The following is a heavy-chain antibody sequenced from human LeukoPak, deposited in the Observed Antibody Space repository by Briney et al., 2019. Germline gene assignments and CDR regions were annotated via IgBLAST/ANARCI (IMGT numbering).Heavy chain of an antibody. J-gene: IGHJ4*01. D-gene: IGHD2-8*01. CDR1: GGSINSYY. CDR2: IYYSGST. Sequence: SETLSLTCTVSGGSINSYYWSWIRQPPGKGLEWIGYIYYSGSTNYNPSLKSRVTISRDTSKNQFSLKLRSVTAADTAVYYCTSGGMVSDDYWGHGTLVTVSS. V-gene: IGHV4-59*01. CDR3: TSGGMVSDDY.